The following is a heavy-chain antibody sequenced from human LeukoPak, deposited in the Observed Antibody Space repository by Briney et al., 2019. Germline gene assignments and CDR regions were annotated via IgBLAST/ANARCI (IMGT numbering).Heavy chain of an antibody. CDR3: AKDRCSNGIGCYYYYMDV. Sequence: GGSLRLSCAASGFTFSSYSMNWVRPAPGKGLEWVSYISSSSSTLYYADSVKGRFTISRDSSKNILYLQMNSLRAEDTAVYYCAKDRCSNGIGCYYYYMDVWGKGTTVTISS. D-gene: IGHD2-8*01. CDR1: GFTFSSYS. V-gene: IGHV3-48*01. CDR2: ISSSSSTL. J-gene: IGHJ6*03.